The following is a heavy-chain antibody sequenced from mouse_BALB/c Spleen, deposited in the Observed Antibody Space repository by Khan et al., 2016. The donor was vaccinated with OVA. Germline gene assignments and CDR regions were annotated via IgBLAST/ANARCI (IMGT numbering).Heavy chain of an antibody. V-gene: IGHV3-2*02. CDR3: ARVYGGDFDY. J-gene: IGHJ2*02. CDR2: ISYSGNT. D-gene: IGHD1-1*01. CDR1: GYSITSDYA. Sequence: EVELVESGPGLVKPSQSLSLTCTVTGYSITSDYAWNWIRQFPGNKLEWMGFISYSGNTKYNPSLKSRFSITRDTSKNQFLLQLNSVTTEDTATYYCARVYGGDFDYWGQGTSLTVSS.